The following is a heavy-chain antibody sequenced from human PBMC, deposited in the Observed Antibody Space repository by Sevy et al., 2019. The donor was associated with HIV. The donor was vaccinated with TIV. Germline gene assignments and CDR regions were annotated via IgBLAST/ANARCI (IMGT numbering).Heavy chain of an antibody. J-gene: IGHJ4*02. D-gene: IGHD5-12*01. Sequence: SETLSLTCAVSGGSIGSYYWSWIRQPPGKGLEWIGYIYYSGSTNYNPSLKSRVTIAVDTSKNQFSLKLSSVTAADTAVYYCARGRRDGYNTSDYWGQGTLVTVSS. CDR3: ARGRRDGYNTSDY. CDR2: IYYSGST. CDR1: GGSIGSYY. V-gene: IGHV4-59*01.